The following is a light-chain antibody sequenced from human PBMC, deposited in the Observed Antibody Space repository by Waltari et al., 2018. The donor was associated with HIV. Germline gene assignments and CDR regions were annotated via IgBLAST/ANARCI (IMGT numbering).Light chain of an antibody. CDR2: EVT. V-gene: IGLV2-8*01. CDR3: SSYAGSNNLI. Sequence: QSALTQPLSASGSPGQSVTISCTGTNSDAGGYEYVSWYQQHTGTSTQPMLYEVTKRPSGVAYRFSGFKSGNTSSLTVSGLQTEDEADYYCSSYAGSNNLIFGGGTKLTVL. CDR1: NSDAGGYEY. J-gene: IGLJ2*01.